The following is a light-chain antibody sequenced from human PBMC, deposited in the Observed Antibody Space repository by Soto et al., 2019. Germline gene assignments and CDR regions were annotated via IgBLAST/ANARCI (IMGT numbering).Light chain of an antibody. CDR1: SSDVGGYDY. J-gene: IGLJ1*01. CDR2: EVS. V-gene: IGLV2-14*01. CDR3: SSYTSSNTRGNIYV. Sequence: QSVLTQPASVSGSPGQSITISCTAASSDVGGYDYVSWYQQHPDKAPKLILYEVSNRPSGVSNRFSGAKSGNTASLTISGLQAEDEADYYCSSYTSSNTRGNIYVFGSGTKLTVL.